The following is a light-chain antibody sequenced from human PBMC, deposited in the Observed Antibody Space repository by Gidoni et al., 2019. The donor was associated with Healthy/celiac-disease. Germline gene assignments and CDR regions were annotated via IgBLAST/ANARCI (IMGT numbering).Light chain of an antibody. CDR1: SSNIGNNY. CDR2: DNN. CDR3: GTWDSSLSAYV. J-gene: IGLJ1*01. Sequence: QSVLTPPPSLSAAPGQKVTISCSGSSSNIGNNYVSWYQQLPGTALKLLIYDNNKRPSGIPDRFSGSKSGTSATLGITGLQTGDEADYYCGTWDSSLSAYVFGTGTKVTVL. V-gene: IGLV1-51*01.